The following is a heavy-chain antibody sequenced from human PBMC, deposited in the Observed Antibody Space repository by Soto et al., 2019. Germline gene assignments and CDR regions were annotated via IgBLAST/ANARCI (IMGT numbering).Heavy chain of an antibody. V-gene: IGHV3-7*05. J-gene: IGHJ4*02. CDR2: INQDGSEK. D-gene: IGHD5-18*01. CDR1: GFSCRTFW. CDR3: TRDRDTAMVSVYFDY. Sequence: GGSMRLSYAASGFSCRTFWLNWVRQAPGRGLEWVANINQDGSEKYYVDSVKGRFTISRDNAQNSLYLQMNSLKTEDTAVYYCTRDRDTAMVSVYFDYWGQGTLVTVSS.